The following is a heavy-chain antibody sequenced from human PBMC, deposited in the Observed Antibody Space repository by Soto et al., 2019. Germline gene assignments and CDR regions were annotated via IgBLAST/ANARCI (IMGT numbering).Heavy chain of an antibody. Sequence: GASLRLSFVASGFTFGNYAVTWVRQAPGKGLEWVSTISGSGGGTYYADSVKGRFTISRDNSKNTLYLQMNSLRAEDTAVYYCAKDQGSSWYEIDYWGQGT. D-gene: IGHD6-13*01. J-gene: IGHJ4*02. V-gene: IGHV3-23*01. CDR3: AKDQGSSWYEIDY. CDR2: ISGSGGGT. CDR1: GFTFGNYA.